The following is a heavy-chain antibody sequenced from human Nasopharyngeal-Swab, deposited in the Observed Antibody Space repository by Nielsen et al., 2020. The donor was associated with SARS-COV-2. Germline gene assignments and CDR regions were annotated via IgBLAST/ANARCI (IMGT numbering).Heavy chain of an antibody. CDR3: AKGSLGIVGAMGRLDY. CDR1: GFTFSSYA. Sequence: GESLKISCAASGFTFSSYAMSWVRQAPGKGLEWVSAISGSGGSTYHADSVKGRFTISRDNSKNTLYLQMNSLRAEDTAVYYCAKGSLGIVGAMGRLDYWGQGTLVTVSS. J-gene: IGHJ4*02. V-gene: IGHV3-23*01. CDR2: ISGSGGST. D-gene: IGHD1-26*01.